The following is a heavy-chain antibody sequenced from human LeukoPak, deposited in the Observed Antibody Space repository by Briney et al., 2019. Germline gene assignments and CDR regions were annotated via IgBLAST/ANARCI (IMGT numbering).Heavy chain of an antibody. J-gene: IGHJ4*02. Sequence: GGCLRLSCAASGFTFSTFWMYWVRQAPGKGLVWVSRITGDASSTSYADFVKGRFTISRDNAKNTLYLQMNSLSAEDTAVYYCATVAVAASGSRGEYYFDYWGQGTLVTVSS. V-gene: IGHV3-74*01. CDR3: ATVAVAASGSRGEYYFDY. CDR2: ITGDASST. CDR1: GFTFSTFW. D-gene: IGHD6-19*01.